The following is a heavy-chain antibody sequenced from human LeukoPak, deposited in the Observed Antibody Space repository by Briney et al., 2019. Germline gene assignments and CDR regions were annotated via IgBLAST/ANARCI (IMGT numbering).Heavy chain of an antibody. V-gene: IGHV3-23*01. Sequence: GGSLRLSCAASGFTFSSSAMSWVRQAPGKGLEWVSAISNNGGYTYYADSVQGRFTISRDNSKSTLCLQMNSLRAEDTAVYYCARSPAVTTTVMGYYYGMDVWGQGTTVTVSS. J-gene: IGHJ6*02. CDR2: ISNNGGYT. CDR3: ARSPAVTTTVMGYYYGMDV. CDR1: GFTFSSSA. D-gene: IGHD4-11*01.